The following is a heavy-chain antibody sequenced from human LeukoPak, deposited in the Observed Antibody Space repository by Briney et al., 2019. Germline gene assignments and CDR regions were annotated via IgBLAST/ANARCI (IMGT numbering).Heavy chain of an antibody. CDR2: INRSGST. J-gene: IGHJ3*02. CDR3: ARRGFPYAVFDI. Sequence: PSETLSLTCAVYGGSFSGYYWSWIRQPPGKGLEWIGEINRSGSTNYNPSLKSRVTISVDTSKNQFSLKLSSVTAADTAVYYCARRGFPYAVFDIWGQGTMVTVSS. CDR1: GGSFSGYY. V-gene: IGHV4-34*01. D-gene: IGHD2-2*01.